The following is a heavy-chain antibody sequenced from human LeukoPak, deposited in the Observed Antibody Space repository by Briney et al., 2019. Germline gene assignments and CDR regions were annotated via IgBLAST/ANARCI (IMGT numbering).Heavy chain of an antibody. V-gene: IGHV3-23*01. CDR2: ISGSGGST. J-gene: IGHJ4*02. CDR1: GFTFSSYA. CDR3: AKDGDYYYDSSGYYLGDY. Sequence: GGSLRLSCAASGFTFSSYAMSWVRQAPGKGLEWVSAISGSGGSTYYADSVKGRFTISRGNSKNTLYLQMNSLRAEDTAVYYCAKDGDYYYDSSGYYLGDYWGQGTLVTVSS. D-gene: IGHD3-22*01.